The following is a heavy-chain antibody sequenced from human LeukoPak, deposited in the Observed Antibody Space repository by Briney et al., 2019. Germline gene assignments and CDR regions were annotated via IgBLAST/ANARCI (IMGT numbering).Heavy chain of an antibody. J-gene: IGHJ4*02. D-gene: IGHD3-10*01. CDR2: INWNGGST. CDR3: ARGDNVLLWFGELLVPYFDY. Sequence: GGSLRLSCAASGFTFDDYGMSWVRQAPGKGLEWVSGINWNGGSTGYADSVKGRFTISRDNAKNSLYLQMNSLRAEDTAVYYCARGDNVLLWFGELLVPYFDYWGQGTLVTVSS. CDR1: GFTFDDYG. V-gene: IGHV3-20*04.